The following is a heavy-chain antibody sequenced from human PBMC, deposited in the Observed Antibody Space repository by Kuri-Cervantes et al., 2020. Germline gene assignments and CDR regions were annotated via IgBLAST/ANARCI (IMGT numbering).Heavy chain of an antibody. CDR1: GFTFSDYY. CDR3: ARDRLAAAWDY. Sequence: GESLKISCAASGFTFSDYYMSWIRQAPGKGLEWVSSISSSGSTIYYADSVKGRFTISRDNAKNSLYLQMNSLRAEDTAVYYCARDRLAAAWDYWGQGTLVTVSS. D-gene: IGHD6-13*01. J-gene: IGHJ4*02. V-gene: IGHV3-11*04. CDR2: ISSSGSTI.